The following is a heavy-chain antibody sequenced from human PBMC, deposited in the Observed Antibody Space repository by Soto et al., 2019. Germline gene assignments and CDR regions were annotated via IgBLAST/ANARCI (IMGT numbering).Heavy chain of an antibody. CDR1: VFTFSSYS. J-gene: IGHJ4*02. Sequence: VGSLRLSCASSVFTFSSYSMNCVRHSPGKWLEWVSSISSSSSYIYYADSVKGRFTISRDNAKNSLYLQMNSLRAEDTAVYYCARGPGKSKLPAEYLGQGTLVNVSS. V-gene: IGHV3-21*01. CDR3: ARGPGKSKLPAEY. CDR2: ISSSSSYI. D-gene: IGHD2-15*01.